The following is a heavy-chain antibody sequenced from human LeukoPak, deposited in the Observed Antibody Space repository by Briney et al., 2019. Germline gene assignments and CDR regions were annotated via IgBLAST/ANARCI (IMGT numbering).Heavy chain of an antibody. V-gene: IGHV3-15*01. CDR3: STGFYCGGDSCYYGFFQH. CDR2: IKSKTDGGTT. CDR1: GFTFSNVW. Sequence: GGSLRLSCVASGFTFSNVWMTWVRQAPGKGLEWVGRIKSKTDGGTTDYAAPVKGRFTISRDDSKNMLYLQMNSLKTEDTAVYYCSTGFYCGGDSCYYGFFQHWGQGTLVTVSS. D-gene: IGHD2-15*01. J-gene: IGHJ1*01.